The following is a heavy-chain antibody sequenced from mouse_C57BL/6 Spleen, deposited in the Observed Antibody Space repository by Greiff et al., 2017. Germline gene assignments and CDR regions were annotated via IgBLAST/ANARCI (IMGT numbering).Heavy chain of an antibody. CDR2: LDPNSGGT. CDR1: GYTFTSYW. D-gene: IGHD2-4*01. J-gene: IGHJ3*01. CDR3: ARKGDYGQGFAY. Sequence: QVQLQQPGAELVKPGASVKLSCKASGYTFTSYWMHWVKQRPGPGLEWIGRLDPNSGGTKYNEKFTSKATLTVDQPSSTAYMQLSSLTSEDSAVYYCARKGDYGQGFAYWGQGALVTVSA. V-gene: IGHV1-72*01.